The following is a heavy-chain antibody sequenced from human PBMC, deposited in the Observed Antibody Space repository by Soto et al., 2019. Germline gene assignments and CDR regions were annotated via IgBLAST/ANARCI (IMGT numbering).Heavy chain of an antibody. CDR2: VYYTGST. Sequence: LEILCLTKTVSGGTIRDLDGSCIRKPPGKGLEWIGYVYYTGSTSYNPSLKTRVAISMDTSKNQFSLNLSSVTAVDTAVYYCAGPPNCAYLDFLVLGTLVIVFS. J-gene: IGHJ4*02. CDR3: AGPPNCAYLDF. V-gene: IGHV4-59*11. D-gene: IGHD7-27*01. CDR1: GGTIRDLD.